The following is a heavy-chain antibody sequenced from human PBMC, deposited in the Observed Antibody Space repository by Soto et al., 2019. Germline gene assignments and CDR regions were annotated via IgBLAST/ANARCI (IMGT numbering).Heavy chain of an antibody. CDR3: ARGVLLWFGEFASHYYHLDV. Sequence: ASVKGSCKASGYTLTGYYMHWVRQAPGQGLEWMGWINPNSGGTNYAQKFQGWVTMTRDTSISTAYMELSRLRSDDTAVYYCARGVLLWFGEFASHYYHLDVWGKGITVTVSS. CDR2: INPNSGGT. V-gene: IGHV1-2*04. J-gene: IGHJ6*03. CDR1: GYTLTGYY. D-gene: IGHD3-10*01.